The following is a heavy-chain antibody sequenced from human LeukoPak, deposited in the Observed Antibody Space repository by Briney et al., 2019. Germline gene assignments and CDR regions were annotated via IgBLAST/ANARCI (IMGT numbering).Heavy chain of an antibody. CDR1: GFTFCSYE. D-gene: IGHD3-22*01. Sequence: PGGSLRLSCAASGFTFCSYEMNWARPAPGKGLEGVSYNSSSGSTIYYADSVKGRFTISRDNAKNSLYLQMNSLRAEDTAVYYCAREFKRITMIVVVKGGFDYWGQGTLVTVSS. CDR2: NSSSGSTI. V-gene: IGHV3-48*03. CDR3: AREFKRITMIVVVKGGFDY. J-gene: IGHJ4*02.